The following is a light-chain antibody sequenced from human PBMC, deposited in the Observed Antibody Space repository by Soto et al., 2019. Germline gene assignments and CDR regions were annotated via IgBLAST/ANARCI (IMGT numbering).Light chain of an antibody. V-gene: IGLV7-46*01. CDR3: LVSYSGSYV. CDR1: TGAVTSGHY. Sequence: QAVVTQEPSLTVSPGGTVTLTCGSSTGAVTSGHYPYWFQHKPGQAPETLIYDASNKHSWTPARFSGSLLGGKAALTLSGAQPDDEADYYCLVSYSGSYVFGTGTKVTVL. CDR2: DAS. J-gene: IGLJ1*01.